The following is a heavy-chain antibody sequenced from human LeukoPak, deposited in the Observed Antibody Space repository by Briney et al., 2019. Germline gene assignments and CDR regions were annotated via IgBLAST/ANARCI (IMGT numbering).Heavy chain of an antibody. Sequence: GASVKVSCKASGYTFTGYYMHWVRQAPGQGLEWMGWINPNSGGTNYAQKFQGRVTMTRDTSISTAYMELSRLRSDDTAVYYCARDPRVVVAKDYYGMDVWGQGTTVTVSS. D-gene: IGHD3-22*01. CDR1: GYTFTGYY. CDR2: INPNSGGT. J-gene: IGHJ6*02. CDR3: ARDPRVVVAKDYYGMDV. V-gene: IGHV1-2*02.